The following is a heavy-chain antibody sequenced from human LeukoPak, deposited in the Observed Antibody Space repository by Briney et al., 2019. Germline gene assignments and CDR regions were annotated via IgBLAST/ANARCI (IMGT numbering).Heavy chain of an antibody. CDR3: AITYDYGDYESGGDAFDT. CDR2: INPNSGGT. D-gene: IGHD4-17*01. V-gene: IGHV1-2*02. CDR1: GYTFTGYY. J-gene: IGHJ3*02. Sequence: GASVKVSCKASGYTFTGYYMHWVRQAPGQGLEWMGWINPNSGGTNYAQKFRGRVTMTRDTSISTAYMELSRLRSDDTAVYYCAITYDYGDYESGGDAFDTWGQGTMVTVSP.